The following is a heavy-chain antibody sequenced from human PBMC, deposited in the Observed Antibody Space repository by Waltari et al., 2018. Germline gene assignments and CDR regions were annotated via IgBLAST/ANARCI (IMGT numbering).Heavy chain of an antibody. Sequence: QVQLVQSGAEVKKPGSSVKVSCKASGGTFSSYAISWVRQAPGQGLEWMGGIIPILGIANYAQKFQGRVTITADKSTSTAYMELSSLRSEDTAVYYCAREFSLAWLRMNGFFDYWGQGTLVTVSS. D-gene: IGHD5-12*01. CDR2: IIPILGIA. CDR1: GGTFSSYA. J-gene: IGHJ4*02. CDR3: AREFSLAWLRMNGFFDY. V-gene: IGHV1-69*10.